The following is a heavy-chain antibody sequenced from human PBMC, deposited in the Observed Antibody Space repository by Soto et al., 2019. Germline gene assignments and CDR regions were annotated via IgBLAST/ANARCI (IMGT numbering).Heavy chain of an antibody. J-gene: IGHJ4*02. CDR3: ARTSSSWYFDY. V-gene: IGHV1-69*01. CDR2: IIAIFGTA. Sequence: QVQLVQSGAEVKKPGSSVKVSCKASGGTFSSYAISWVRQAPGQGLEWMGGIIAIFGTANYAQKFQGRVTIPADESTSRVYMELSSLRAEDTAVYYCARTSSSWYFDYWGQGTLVAVSS. D-gene: IGHD6-13*01. CDR1: GGTFSSYA.